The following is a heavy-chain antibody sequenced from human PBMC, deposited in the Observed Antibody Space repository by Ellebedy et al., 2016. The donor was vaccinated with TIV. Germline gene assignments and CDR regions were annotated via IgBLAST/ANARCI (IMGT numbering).Heavy chain of an antibody. CDR1: GITINDYD. D-gene: IGHD2-21*01. Sequence: GESLKISCAASGITINDYDMTWVRQASGKGLEWFSVILRSGGITSNADSVKGRFSSSREKSKNTLYLQMNSLRVEDTAVYYCAKDDWRRAGVSGLGGMDVWGQGTTVTVSS. J-gene: IGHJ6*02. V-gene: IGHV3-23*01. CDR3: AKDDWRRAGVSGLGGMDV. CDR2: ILRSGGIT.